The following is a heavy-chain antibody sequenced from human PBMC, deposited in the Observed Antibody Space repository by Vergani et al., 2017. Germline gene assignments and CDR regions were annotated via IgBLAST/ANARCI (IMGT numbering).Heavy chain of an antibody. CDR3: ARGRRRGFGELLPVYYYYGMDV. V-gene: IGHV1-2*02. CDR1: GYTFTGYY. D-gene: IGHD3-10*01. J-gene: IGHJ6*02. Sequence: QVQLVQSGAEVKKPGASVKVSCKASGYTFTGYYMHWVRQAPGQGLEWMGWINPNSGGTNYAQKFQGRVTMTRDTSISTAYMELSRLRSDDTAVYYCARGRRRGFGELLPVYYYYGMDVWGQGTTVTVSS. CDR2: INPNSGGT.